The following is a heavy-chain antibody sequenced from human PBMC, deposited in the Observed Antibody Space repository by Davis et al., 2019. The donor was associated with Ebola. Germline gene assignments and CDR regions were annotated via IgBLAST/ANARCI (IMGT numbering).Heavy chain of an antibody. Sequence: GGSLRLSCKGSGYSFTSYWIGWVRQMPGKGLEWIGIIYPGDSDTRYSPSFQGQVTISADKSISTAYLQWSSLKASDTAMYYCARQRGLAVAVPFDYWGQGTLVTVSS. CDR3: ARQRGLAVAVPFDY. J-gene: IGHJ4*02. D-gene: IGHD6-19*01. CDR2: IYPGDSDT. CDR1: GYSFTSYW. V-gene: IGHV5-51*01.